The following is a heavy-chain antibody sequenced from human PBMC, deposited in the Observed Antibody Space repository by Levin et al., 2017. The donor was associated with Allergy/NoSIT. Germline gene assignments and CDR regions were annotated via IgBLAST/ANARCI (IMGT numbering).Heavy chain of an antibody. J-gene: IGHJ6*03. CDR1: GGSISSYY. CDR2: IYYSGST. CDR3: ARVMRKRIAVAGISPYDYYMDV. V-gene: IGHV4-59*01. Sequence: SQTLSLTCTVSGGSISSYYWSWIRPPPGKGLEWIGYIYYSGSTNYNPSLKSRVTISVDTSKNQFSLKLSSVTAADTAVYYCARVMRKRIAVAGISPYDYYMDVWGKGTTVTVSS. D-gene: IGHD6-19*01.